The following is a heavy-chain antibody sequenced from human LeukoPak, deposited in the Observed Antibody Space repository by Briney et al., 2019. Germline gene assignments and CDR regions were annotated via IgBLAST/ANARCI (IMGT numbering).Heavy chain of an antibody. CDR2: ISASGGST. D-gene: IGHD6-19*01. CDR1: GFTFSSYA. J-gene: IGHJ5*02. Sequence: PGGSLRLSCAASGFTFSSYAMSWVRQAPGKGLEWVSAISASGGSTDYADSVKGRFTISRDNSKNTLYQQMNSLRAEDTAVFYCAKGLSSGWYGESGSWGQGTLVTVSS. CDR3: AKGLSSGWYGESGS. V-gene: IGHV3-23*01.